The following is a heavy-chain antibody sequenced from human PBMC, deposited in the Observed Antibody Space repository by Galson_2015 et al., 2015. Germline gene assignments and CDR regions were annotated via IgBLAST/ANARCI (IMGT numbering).Heavy chain of an antibody. CDR1: GFTFDDYA. Sequence: SLRLSCAASGFTFDDYAMHWVRQAPGKGLEWVSLISWDGGSTYYADSVKGRFTISRDNSKNSLYLQMNSLRAEDTALYYCAKDAHPVEMATINWYFDLWGRGTLVTVSS. J-gene: IGHJ2*01. CDR3: AKDAHPVEMATINWYFDL. V-gene: IGHV3-43D*03. CDR2: ISWDGGST. D-gene: IGHD5-24*01.